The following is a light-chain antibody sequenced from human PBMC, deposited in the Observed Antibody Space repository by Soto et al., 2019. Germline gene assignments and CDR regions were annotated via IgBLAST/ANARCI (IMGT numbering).Light chain of an antibody. CDR1: QSVRSF. Sequence: EIVLTQSPATLSLSPGERATLSCSASQSVRSFLAWYQQKPGQAPRLLIYDASNRATGVPGRFSGSGSGTDFTLTIGSLEPEDFAVYYCQQRSSWPPALSFGGGTKVE. CDR2: DAS. CDR3: QQRSSWPPALS. V-gene: IGKV3-11*01. J-gene: IGKJ4*01.